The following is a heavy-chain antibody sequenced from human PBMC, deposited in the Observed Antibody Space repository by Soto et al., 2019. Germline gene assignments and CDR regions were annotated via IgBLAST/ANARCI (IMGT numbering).Heavy chain of an antibody. CDR3: AREREYYDILTGYYGRNWFDP. CDR2: ISSSSSTI. V-gene: IGHV3-48*02. J-gene: IGHJ5*02. Sequence: LRLSCAASGFTFSSYSMNWVRQAPGKGLEWVSYISSSSSTIYYADSVKGRFTISRDNAKNSLYLQMNSLRDEDTAVYYCAREREYYDILTGYYGRNWFDPWGQGTLVTVSS. CDR1: GFTFSSYS. D-gene: IGHD3-9*01.